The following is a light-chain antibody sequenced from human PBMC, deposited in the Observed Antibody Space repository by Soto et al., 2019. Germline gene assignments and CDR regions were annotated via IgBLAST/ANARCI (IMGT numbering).Light chain of an antibody. CDR1: QNINSF. CDR3: QQRSNWPLT. CDR2: DAS. V-gene: IGKV3-11*01. Sequence: EIVLTQSPATLSLSPGERATLSCRASQNINSFLAWYQQKPGQAPRLFIYDASTRATGVPARFSGSGSGTDFTLTISSLVPEDFAVYYCQQRSNWPLTFGGGTKVEIK. J-gene: IGKJ4*01.